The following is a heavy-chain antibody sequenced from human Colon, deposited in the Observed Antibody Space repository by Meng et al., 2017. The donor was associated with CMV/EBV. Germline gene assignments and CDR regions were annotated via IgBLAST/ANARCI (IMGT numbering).Heavy chain of an antibody. CDR3: ARATFETGNDV. D-gene: IGHD1-1*01. V-gene: IGHV3-74*01. CDR2: IIRDGSGA. CDR1: GFTLSNYW. Sequence: GGSLRLSCEASGFTLSNYWMHWVRQAPGKGLVWVARIIRDGSGADYADSVKGRFTISRDNAKNTLYLQMNSLRVEDTAVYFCARATFETGNDVWGQGTLVTVSS. J-gene: IGHJ4*02.